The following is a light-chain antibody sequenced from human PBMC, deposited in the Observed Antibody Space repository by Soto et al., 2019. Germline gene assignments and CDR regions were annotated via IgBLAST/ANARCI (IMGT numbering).Light chain of an antibody. CDR1: SSNIGAGYD. CDR3: QSYDSSLSGYV. V-gene: IGLV1-40*01. J-gene: IGLJ1*01. CDR2: GNS. Sequence: SVLTQPPSVSGAPGQRVTISCTGSSSNIGAGYDVHWYQQLPGTAPKLLIYGNSNRPSGVPDRFSGSKSGTSASLAITGLQDEDEADYYCQSYDSSLSGYVFGTGTKVTVL.